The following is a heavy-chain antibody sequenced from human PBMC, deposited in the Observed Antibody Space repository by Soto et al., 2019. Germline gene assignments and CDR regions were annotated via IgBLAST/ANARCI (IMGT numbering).Heavy chain of an antibody. J-gene: IGHJ5*02. D-gene: IGHD1-26*01. Sequence: QVQLVQSGAEVKKPGASVKVSCKASGYTFTSYGLSWVRPAPGQGLEWMGRISAYNYNTNYAQKLQGRVTMTTDTSKSTAYMALRSLRSDDTAVYYCARVVGALGHWFDPWGQGTLVTVSS. CDR1: GYTFTSYG. CDR2: ISAYNYNT. V-gene: IGHV1-18*01. CDR3: ARVVGALGHWFDP.